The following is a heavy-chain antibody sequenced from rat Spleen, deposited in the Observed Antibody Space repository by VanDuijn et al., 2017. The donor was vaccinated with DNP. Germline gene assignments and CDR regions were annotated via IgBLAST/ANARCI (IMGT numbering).Heavy chain of an antibody. J-gene: IGHJ2*01. CDR2: ISTSGGST. D-gene: IGHD4-1*01. CDR1: GFTFSNYD. CDR3: ARGALFDY. V-gene: IGHV5-25*01. Sequence: EVQLVESGGGLVQPGRSLKLSCAASGFTFSNYDMAWVRQAPTKGLEWVASISTSGGSTYYRDSVKGRFTVSRDNAKSTLYLQMDSLRSEDTATYYCARGALFDYWGQGVMVTVSS.